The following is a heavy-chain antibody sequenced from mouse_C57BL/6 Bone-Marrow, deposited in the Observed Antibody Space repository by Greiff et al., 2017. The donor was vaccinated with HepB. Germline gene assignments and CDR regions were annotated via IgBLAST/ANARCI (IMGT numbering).Heavy chain of an antibody. CDR1: GYAFSSSW. CDR2: IYPGDGDT. CDR3: AREGGTAQAPFAY. J-gene: IGHJ3*01. D-gene: IGHD3-2*02. Sequence: QVQLQQSGPELVKPGASVKISCKASGYAFSSSWMNWVKQRPGKGLEWIGRIYPGDGDTNYNGKFKGKATLTADKSSSTAYMQLSSLTSEDSAVYFCAREGGTAQAPFAYWGQGTLVTVSA. V-gene: IGHV1-82*01.